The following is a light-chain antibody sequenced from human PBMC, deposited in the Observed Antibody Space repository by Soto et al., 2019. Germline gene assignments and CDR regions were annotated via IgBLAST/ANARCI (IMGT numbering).Light chain of an antibody. V-gene: IGKV3-11*01. CDR2: DAS. CDR1: PSVSSY. CDR3: QQRKNCPLGIT. Sequence: EIVLTQSPATLSLSPGERATLSCRASPSVSSYLAWYQQKPGQAPRLLIYDASNRATGIPARFSGSGSGTGCTLTISSLEPEYFAVYYCQQRKNCPLGITFGQGTRLEI. J-gene: IGKJ5*01.